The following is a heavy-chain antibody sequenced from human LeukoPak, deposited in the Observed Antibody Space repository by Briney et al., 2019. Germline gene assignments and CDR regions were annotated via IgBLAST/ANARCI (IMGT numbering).Heavy chain of an antibody. Sequence: GGSLRLSCVDSGFTFSSYAMSWVRQAPGKGLEWVSAISGSGGSTYYADSVKGRFTISRDNSKNTLYLQMNSLRAEDTAVYYCAKVAYGDYFYFDYWGQGTLVTVSS. J-gene: IGHJ4*02. CDR1: GFTFSSYA. D-gene: IGHD4-17*01. V-gene: IGHV3-23*01. CDR2: ISGSGGST. CDR3: AKVAYGDYFYFDY.